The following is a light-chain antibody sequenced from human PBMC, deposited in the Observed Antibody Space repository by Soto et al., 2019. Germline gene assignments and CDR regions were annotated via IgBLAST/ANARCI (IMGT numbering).Light chain of an antibody. CDR3: QQLNSFLIA. J-gene: IGKJ3*01. CDR2: GAS. Sequence: QLTQSPSSLSASVGDRVTITCRASQGISSFLAWYQQKPGRAPKLLIYGASTLQSGVTSRFSGSGSGTDFTLTISSLQPEDFATYYCQQLNSFLIAFGPGTKVEIQ. CDR1: QGISSF. V-gene: IGKV1-9*01.